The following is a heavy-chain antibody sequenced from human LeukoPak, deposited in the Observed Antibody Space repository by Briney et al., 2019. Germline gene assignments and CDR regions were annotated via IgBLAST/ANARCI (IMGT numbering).Heavy chain of an antibody. D-gene: IGHD6-19*01. J-gene: IGHJ4*02. CDR2: IYSSGSA. CDR1: GGSIFSSSYY. Sequence: SETLSLTCTVSGGSIFSSSYYWGWIRQPPGEGLEWIGNIYSSGSANYNPSLKSRVTMSVDTSNNQFSLKLSSVTAADSAVYYCARFKSSGWYYFDYWGQGTLVTVSS. CDR3: ARFKSSGWYYFDY. V-gene: IGHV4-61*05.